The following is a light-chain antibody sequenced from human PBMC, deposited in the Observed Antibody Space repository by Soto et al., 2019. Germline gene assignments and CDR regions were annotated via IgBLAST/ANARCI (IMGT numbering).Light chain of an antibody. V-gene: IGKV3-20*01. CDR2: GAS. Sequence: EIVLTQSPGTLSLSPGERATLSCRASQSVSSSYLAWYQQKPSQAPRLLIYGASSRATGIPDRFSGSGSGTDFTLTISRLEPEDFEVYYCQQYGSFPRTFGQGTKVDIK. CDR3: QQYGSFPRT. CDR1: QSVSSSY. J-gene: IGKJ1*01.